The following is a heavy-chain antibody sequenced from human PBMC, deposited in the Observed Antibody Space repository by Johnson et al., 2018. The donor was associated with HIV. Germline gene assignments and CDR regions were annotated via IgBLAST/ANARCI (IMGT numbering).Heavy chain of an antibody. CDR3: AKDLEGGYYTLDAFDI. V-gene: IGHV3-15*01. J-gene: IGHJ3*02. D-gene: IGHD3-3*01. Sequence: GKGLEWVGRIKSKTDGGTTDYAAPVKGRFTISRDDSKNTLYLQMNSLKTEDTAVYYCAKDLEGGYYTLDAFDIWGQGTMVTVSS. CDR2: IKSKTDGGTT.